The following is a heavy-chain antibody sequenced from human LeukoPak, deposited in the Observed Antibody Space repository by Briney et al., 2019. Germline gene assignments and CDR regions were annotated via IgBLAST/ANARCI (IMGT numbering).Heavy chain of an antibody. CDR1: GFTFSLFA. D-gene: IGHD6-19*01. CDR2: ISGSGGAT. CDR3: ARDTRVGLVPFDY. J-gene: IGHJ4*02. V-gene: IGHV3-23*01. Sequence: HTGGSLRLSCAASGFTFSLFAMHWVRQAPGKGLEWVSAISGSGGATYHADADSVKGRFTISRDNAKNSLYLQMNSLRAEDTAVYYCARDTRVGLVPFDYWGQGTLVTVSS.